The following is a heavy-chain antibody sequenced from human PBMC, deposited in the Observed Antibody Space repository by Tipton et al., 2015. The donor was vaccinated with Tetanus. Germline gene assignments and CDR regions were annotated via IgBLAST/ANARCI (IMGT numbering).Heavy chain of an antibody. V-gene: IGHV4-39*02. CDR3: ARHLYGYWFDP. J-gene: IGHJ5*02. CDR1: GASISDKKYY. D-gene: IGHD2/OR15-2a*01. Sequence: TLSLTCTVSGASISDKKYYWGWIRQAPGKGLEWIASIYFQGSTYYSPPLKSRVTIDVDTSQNLFSLKLTSVTAADTALYYCARHLYGYWFDPWGQGALVTVSS. CDR2: IYFQGST.